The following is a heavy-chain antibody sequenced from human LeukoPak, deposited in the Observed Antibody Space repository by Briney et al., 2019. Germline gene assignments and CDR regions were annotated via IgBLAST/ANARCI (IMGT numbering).Heavy chain of an antibody. Sequence: SQTLSLTCTVSGGSISSGDYYWSWIRQPPGKGLEWIGYIYYSGSTYYNPSLKSRVTISVDTSKNQFSLKLSSVTAADTAVTYCARAIDGYSYDRGYYMDVWGKGTTVTVSS. CDR1: GGSISSGDYY. J-gene: IGHJ6*03. V-gene: IGHV4-30-4*08. D-gene: IGHD5-18*01. CDR3: ARAIDGYSYDRGYYMDV. CDR2: IYYSGST.